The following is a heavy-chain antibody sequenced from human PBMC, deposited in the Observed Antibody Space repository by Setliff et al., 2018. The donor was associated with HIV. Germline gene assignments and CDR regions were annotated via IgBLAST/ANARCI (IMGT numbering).Heavy chain of an antibody. CDR1: GFTFSSYA. D-gene: IGHD1-7*01. V-gene: IGHV4-34*01. J-gene: IGHJ6*03. Sequence: ESLKISCAASGFTFSSYAMNWVRQPPGKGLEWIGEINHSGSTNYNPSLKSRVTISVDTSKNQFSLKLSSVTAADTAVYYCARDRYTWNYGKNYMDVWGKGTTVTVSS. CDR3: ARDRYTWNYGKNYMDV. CDR2: INHSGST.